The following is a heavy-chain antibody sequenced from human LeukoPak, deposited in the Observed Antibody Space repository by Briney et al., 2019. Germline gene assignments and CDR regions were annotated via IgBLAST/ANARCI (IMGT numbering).Heavy chain of an antibody. V-gene: IGHV1-18*01. J-gene: IGHJ5*02. CDR1: GYTFTSYG. CDR3: ARANGRIRGVIIGPTWFDP. CDR2: ISAYNGNT. D-gene: IGHD3-10*01. Sequence: ASVKVSCKASGYTFTSYGISWVRQAPGQGLECMGWISAYNGNTNYAQKLQGRVTMTTDTSTSTAYMELRSLRSDDTAVYYCARANGRIRGVIIGPTWFDPWGQGTLVTVSS.